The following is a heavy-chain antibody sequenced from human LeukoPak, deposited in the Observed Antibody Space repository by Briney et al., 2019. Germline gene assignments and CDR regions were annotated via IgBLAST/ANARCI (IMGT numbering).Heavy chain of an antibody. CDR3: AKVPPYSSPYNWFDP. Sequence: GRSLRLSCAASGFTFSSYAMHWVRQAPGKGLEWVAVISYDGSNKYYADSVKGRFTISRDNSKNTLYLQMNSLRAEDTAVYYCAKVPPYSSPYNWFDPWGQGTLVTVSS. J-gene: IGHJ5*02. CDR2: ISYDGSNK. V-gene: IGHV3-30-3*01. CDR1: GFTFSSYA. D-gene: IGHD6-13*01.